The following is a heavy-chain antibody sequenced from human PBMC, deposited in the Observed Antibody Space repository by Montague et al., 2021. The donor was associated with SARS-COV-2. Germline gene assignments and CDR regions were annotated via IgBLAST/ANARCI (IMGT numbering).Heavy chain of an antibody. CDR1: GGSITGYY. V-gene: IGHV4-59*01. CDR2: IYDGGAV. CDR3: VRDHPYGGPRGAYDI. Sequence: SETLSLTCTVSGGSITGYYWSWLRRSPGKGLEWIAYIYDGGAVNYNPSLGSRVTISTDTSKNQLSLKVNSVTAADTAVYCCVRDHPYGGPRGAYDIWGQGTVVTVSP. J-gene: IGHJ3*02. D-gene: IGHD4-23*01.